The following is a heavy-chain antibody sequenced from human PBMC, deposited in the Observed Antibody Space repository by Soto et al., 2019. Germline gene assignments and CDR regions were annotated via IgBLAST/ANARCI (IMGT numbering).Heavy chain of an antibody. CDR3: ARGRRIVVVPAARDYYYYGRDV. Sequence: ASVKVSCKASGGTFSSYAISWVRQAPGQGLEWMGGIIPIFGTANYAQKFQGRVTITADESTSTAYMGLRSLRSEDTAVYYCARGRRIVVVPAARDYYYYGRDVWGQGTTVTVSS. CDR1: GGTFSSYA. CDR2: IIPIFGTA. J-gene: IGHJ6*02. D-gene: IGHD2-2*01. V-gene: IGHV1-69*13.